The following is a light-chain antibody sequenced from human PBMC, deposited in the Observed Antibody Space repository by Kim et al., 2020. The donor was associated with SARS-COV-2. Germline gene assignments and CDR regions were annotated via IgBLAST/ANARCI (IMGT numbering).Light chain of an antibody. CDR2: RDH. CDR1: ISNIGANA. V-gene: IGLV1-44*01. J-gene: IGLJ2*01. Sequence: PGQRVTISCAGGISNIGANAVNWYKQLPGTAPKRLIYRDHQRPSGVPAGFSGSKSGTSASLAISGLQSEDEAAYYCAAWDDSLFVAFGGGTQLTVL. CDR3: AAWDDSLFVA.